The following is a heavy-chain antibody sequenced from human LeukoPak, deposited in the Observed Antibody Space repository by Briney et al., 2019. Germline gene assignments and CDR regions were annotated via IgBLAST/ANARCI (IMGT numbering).Heavy chain of an antibody. CDR1: GYTFTGYY. D-gene: IGHD6-19*01. V-gene: IGHV1-2*02. J-gene: IGHJ6*03. CDR2: INPNSGGT. CDR3: ARDLAEGSGWYYYYMDV. Sequence: ASVKVSCKASGYTFTGYYMHWVRQAPGQGLEWMGWINPNSGGTNYAQKFQGRVTMTRDTSISTAYMELSRLRSDDTAVYYCARDLAEGSGWYYYYMDVWGKGTTVTVSS.